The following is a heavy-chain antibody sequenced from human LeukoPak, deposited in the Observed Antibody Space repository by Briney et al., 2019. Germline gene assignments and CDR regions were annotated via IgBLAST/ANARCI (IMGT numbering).Heavy chain of an antibody. V-gene: IGHV3-30*18. J-gene: IGHJ4*02. CDR1: GFTFSGYG. Sequence: PGRSLRLSCAASGFTFSGYGMHWVRQAPGKGLEWVALISYDGSNKYYADAVKGRFTISRDSSKDTLYLQMNSLRAEDTAVYFCAKESIVGDYYFDYWGQGTLVTVSS. D-gene: IGHD1-26*01. CDR2: ISYDGSNK. CDR3: AKESIVGDYYFDY.